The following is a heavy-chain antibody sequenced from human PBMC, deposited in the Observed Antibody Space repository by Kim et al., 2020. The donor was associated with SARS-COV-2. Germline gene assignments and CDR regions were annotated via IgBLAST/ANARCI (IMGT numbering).Heavy chain of an antibody. D-gene: IGHD3-16*01. CDR3: ARHTPASFVGDAFDI. Sequence: PSFQGHVTISADKSISTAYLQWSSLKASDTAMYYCARHTPASFVGDAFDIWGQGTMVTVSS. V-gene: IGHV5-10-1*01. J-gene: IGHJ3*02.